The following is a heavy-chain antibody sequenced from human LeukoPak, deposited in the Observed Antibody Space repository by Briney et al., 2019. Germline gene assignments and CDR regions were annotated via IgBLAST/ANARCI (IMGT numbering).Heavy chain of an antibody. Sequence: TASETLSLTCAVYGGSFSGYYWSWIRQPPGKGLEWIGEINHSGSTNYNPSLKSRVTISVDTSKNQFSLKLSSVTAADTAVYYCARTHMVRGVITLDYWGQGTLVTVSS. D-gene: IGHD3-10*01. V-gene: IGHV4-34*01. J-gene: IGHJ4*02. CDR3: ARTHMVRGVITLDY. CDR1: GGSFSGYY. CDR2: INHSGST.